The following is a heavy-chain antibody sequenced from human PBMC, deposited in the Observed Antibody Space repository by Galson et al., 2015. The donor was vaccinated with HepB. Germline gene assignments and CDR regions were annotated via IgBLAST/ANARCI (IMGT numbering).Heavy chain of an antibody. D-gene: IGHD1-26*01. J-gene: IGHJ6*03. CDR3: ARHGNFYYYMDV. Sequence: QSGAEVKKPGESLKISCKGSGYSFTNYWIGWVRQMPGKGLEWMGTIYPGDSHTEYSPSFQGQVTISVDKSISTAYLQWSSLKASGTAMYYCARHGNFYYYMDVWGKGTTVTVSS. V-gene: IGHV5-51*01. CDR1: GYSFTNYW. CDR2: IYPGDSHT.